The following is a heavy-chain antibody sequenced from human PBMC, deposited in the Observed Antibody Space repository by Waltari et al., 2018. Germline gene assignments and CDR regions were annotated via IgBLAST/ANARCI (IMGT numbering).Heavy chain of an antibody. CDR1: AYSISSGHY. CDR3: TADYSNYVDQFDY. Sequence: QVQLQESGPGLVKPSETLSLTCAVSAYSISSGHYWGWIRQPPGKGLEWVGTFYHSGRTFYNPSLNSRVTISVDTSSNQFSLKLTSVTAADTAVYYCTADYSNYVDQFDYWGQGSLVTVSS. V-gene: IGHV4-38-2*01. J-gene: IGHJ4*02. CDR2: FYHSGRT. D-gene: IGHD4-4*01.